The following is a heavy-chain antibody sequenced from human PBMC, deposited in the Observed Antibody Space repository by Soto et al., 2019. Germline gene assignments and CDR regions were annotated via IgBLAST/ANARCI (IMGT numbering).Heavy chain of an antibody. D-gene: IGHD4-17*01. CDR1: GGSISSSSYY. Sequence: SETLSLTCTVSGGSISSSSYYWGWIRQPPGKGLEWIGSIYYSGSTYYNPSLKSRVTISVDTSKNQFSLKLSSVTAADTAVYYCARPLDYGNHFDYWGQGTLVTGSS. J-gene: IGHJ4*02. V-gene: IGHV4-39*01. CDR2: IYYSGST. CDR3: ARPLDYGNHFDY.